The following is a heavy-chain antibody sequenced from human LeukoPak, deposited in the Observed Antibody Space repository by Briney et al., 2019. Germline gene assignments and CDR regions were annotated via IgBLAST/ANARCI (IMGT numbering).Heavy chain of an antibody. CDR1: GFTFGDYA. J-gene: IGHJ4*02. CDR3: TKNTPMGYFDY. V-gene: IGHV3-49*04. D-gene: IGHD2-15*01. Sequence: GRSLRLSCTASGFTFGDYAMSWVRQAPGKGLEWVGVIRSNTYGGTTEYAASVKGRFTISRDDSKSIAYLEMNGLKSEDTAMYYCTKNTPMGYFDYWGQGTLVTVSS. CDR2: IRSNTYGGTT.